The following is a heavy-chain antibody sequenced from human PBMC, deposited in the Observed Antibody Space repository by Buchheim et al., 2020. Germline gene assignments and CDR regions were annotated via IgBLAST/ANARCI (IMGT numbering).Heavy chain of an antibody. CDR2: IKGDGSSI. Sequence: EVQLVESGGGLVQPGGSLRLSCAASGLTFSTYWMHWVRQAPGQGLVWVSRIKGDGSSITYADSVKGRFTISRDNAKNTLYLQMNTLRAEDTAVYYCARDTLYCTGGICYFEYWGQGTL. CDR3: ARDTLYCTGGICYFEY. CDR1: GLTFSTYW. V-gene: IGHV3-74*03. D-gene: IGHD2-8*02. J-gene: IGHJ4*02.